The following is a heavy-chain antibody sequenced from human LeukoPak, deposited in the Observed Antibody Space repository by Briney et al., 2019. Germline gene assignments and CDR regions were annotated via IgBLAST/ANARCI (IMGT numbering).Heavy chain of an antibody. Sequence: GGSLRLSCAASGFTFSSYSMNWVRQAPGKGLEWVSSISSRSSYIYYADSVKGRFTISRDNAENSLYLQMNSLRAEDTAVYYCARGGCDGGSCYNDYWGQGTLVTVSS. CDR3: ARGGCDGGSCYNDY. D-gene: IGHD2-15*01. J-gene: IGHJ4*02. CDR2: ISSRSSYI. CDR1: GFTFSSYS. V-gene: IGHV3-21*01.